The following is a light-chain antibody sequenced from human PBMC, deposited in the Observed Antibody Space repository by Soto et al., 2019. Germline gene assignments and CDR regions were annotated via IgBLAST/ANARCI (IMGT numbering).Light chain of an antibody. CDR2: KAS. CDR3: QQLQA. CDR1: QSISSW. Sequence: DIQMTQSPSTLSASVGDRVTITCRASQSISSWLAWYQQKPGKAPKLLIYKASSLESGVPSRFSGSGSGTEFTLTISSLQPDDFATYYCQQLQAFGQGTKVEIK. J-gene: IGKJ1*01. V-gene: IGKV1-5*03.